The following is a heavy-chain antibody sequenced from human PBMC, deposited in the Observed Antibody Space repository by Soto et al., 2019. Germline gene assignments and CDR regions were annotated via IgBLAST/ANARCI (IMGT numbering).Heavy chain of an antibody. D-gene: IGHD3-22*01. CDR1: GYSFAKYW. CDR3: ARHHYYSSGAWRGAVYI. CDR2: IDPSDSYT. Sequence: EVQLVQSGAEVKKPGESLRISCKGSGYSFAKYWITWVRQMPGKGLEWMGRIDPSDSYTNYSPSFQGNVTISADKSISTGDLQWSSIEASDVAMYYCARHHYYSSGAWRGAVYIWGQGTMVSVSS. J-gene: IGHJ3*02. V-gene: IGHV5-10-1*01.